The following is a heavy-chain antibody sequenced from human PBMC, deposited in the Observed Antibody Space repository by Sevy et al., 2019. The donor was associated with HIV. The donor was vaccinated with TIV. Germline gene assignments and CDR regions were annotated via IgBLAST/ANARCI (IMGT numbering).Heavy chain of an antibody. CDR1: GFIFGDYS. V-gene: IGHV3-49*04. Sequence: GGSLRLSCSPSGFIFGDYSVSWVRQAPGKGLEWIAYIRGKRKGETKEYAASVRGRFTISRDDSKSIAYLQMNSLKTEDTAVYYCTRVEGAADWGMDVWGQGTTVTVSS. CDR3: TRVEGAADWGMDV. J-gene: IGHJ6*02. D-gene: IGHD1-26*01. CDR2: IRGKRKGETK.